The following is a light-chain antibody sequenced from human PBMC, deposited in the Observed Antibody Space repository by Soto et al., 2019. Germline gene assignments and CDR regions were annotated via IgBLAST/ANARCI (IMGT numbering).Light chain of an antibody. Sequence: QSALTQPPSASGSPGQSVTISCTGTSSDGGGYKHVSWYQQHPGRTPKLMIFHVNKRPSGVPDRFSGSKSGNTASLTVSGLQAEDEADYYCSSYAGSDNARVFGGGTKLTVL. CDR2: HVN. CDR3: SSYAGSDNARV. J-gene: IGLJ3*02. V-gene: IGLV2-8*01. CDR1: SSDGGGYKH.